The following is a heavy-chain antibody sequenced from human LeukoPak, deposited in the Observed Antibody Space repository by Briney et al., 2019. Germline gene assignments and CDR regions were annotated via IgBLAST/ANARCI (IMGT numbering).Heavy chain of an antibody. D-gene: IGHD3-10*01. CDR2: ISYDGSNK. J-gene: IGHJ6*02. CDR3: AKDLNYYGSGIYYGMDV. CDR1: GFTFSSYA. Sequence: GGSLRLSCAAFGFTFSSYAMGWVRQAPGKGLEWVAVISYDGSNKYYADSVKGRFTISRDNSKNTLYLQMNSLRAEDTAVYYCAKDLNYYGSGIYYGMDVWGQGTTVTVSS. V-gene: IGHV3-30*18.